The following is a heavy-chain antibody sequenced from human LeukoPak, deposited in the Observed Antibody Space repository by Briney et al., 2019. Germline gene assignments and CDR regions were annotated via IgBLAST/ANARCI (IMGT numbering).Heavy chain of an antibody. CDR2: THPNSVGI. D-gene: IGHD2-2*01. CDR3: ARSIIVVVPADAYGMDV. V-gene: IGHV1-2*04. J-gene: IGHJ6*04. Sequence: ASVKLSCKASGHTFTGYYMHPLRQSPGQGLEFMGWTHPNSVGINYPQKFQGWVTMTRDTSISQAYMELSRLRSDDTAVYYCARSIIVVVPADAYGMDVWGKGTTVTVSS. CDR1: GHTFTGYY.